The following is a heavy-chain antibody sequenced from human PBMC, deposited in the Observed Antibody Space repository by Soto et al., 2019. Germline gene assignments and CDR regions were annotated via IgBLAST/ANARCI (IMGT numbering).Heavy chain of an antibody. CDR2: ISYDGSNK. CDR1: GFTFSSYG. J-gene: IGHJ4*02. CDR3: ARDMGVFWSGYPEGGFDY. D-gene: IGHD3-3*01. Sequence: GGSLRLSCAASGFTFSSYGMHWVRQAPGKGLEWVAVISYDGSNKYYADSVKGRFTISRDNSKNTLYLQMNSLRAEDTAVYYCARDMGVFWSGYPEGGFDYWGQGTPVTVSS. V-gene: IGHV3-30*03.